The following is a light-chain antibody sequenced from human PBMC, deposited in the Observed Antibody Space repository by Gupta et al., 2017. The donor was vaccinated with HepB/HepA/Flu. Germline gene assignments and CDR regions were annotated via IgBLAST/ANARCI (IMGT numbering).Light chain of an antibody. V-gene: IGLV1-47*01. Sequence: VLTQPPSASGTPGPRVTISCSGSSSNIGSNYVYWYQQLPGTAPKLLIYRNNQRHSGVPDRFSGSKYGTSAALASSGLRAEDEADYYCAAWDDSLSGWVFGGGTKLTVL. CDR3: AAWDDSLSGWV. J-gene: IGLJ3*02. CDR2: RNN. CDR1: SSNIGSNY.